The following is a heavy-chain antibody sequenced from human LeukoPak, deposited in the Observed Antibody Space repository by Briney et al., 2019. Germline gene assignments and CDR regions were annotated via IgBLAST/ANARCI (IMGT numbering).Heavy chain of an antibody. D-gene: IGHD6-6*01. CDR1: GGSISSYY. CDR2: IYYSGST. V-gene: IGHV4-59*01. CDR3: ARVPYIGSSSHNWFDP. J-gene: IGHJ5*02. Sequence: SETLSLTCAVSGGSISSYYWSWIRQPPGKGLEWIGYIYYSGSTNYNPSLKSRVTISVDTSKNQFSLKLSSVTAADTAVYYCARVPYIGSSSHNWFDPWGQGTLVTVSS.